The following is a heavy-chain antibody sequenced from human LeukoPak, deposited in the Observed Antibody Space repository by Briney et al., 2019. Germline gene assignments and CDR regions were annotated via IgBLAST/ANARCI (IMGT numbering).Heavy chain of an antibody. CDR2: IYTSGST. V-gene: IGHV4-59*01. J-gene: IGHJ4*02. D-gene: IGHD2-21*02. Sequence: ASETLSLTCAVSGDSISNYYWSWIRQPPGKGLEWIGYIYTSGSTNYNPSLKSRVTISVDTSKNQFSLKLSSVTAADTAVYYCARDRDCHFDYWGQGTLVTVSS. CDR3: ARDRDCHFDY. CDR1: GDSISNYY.